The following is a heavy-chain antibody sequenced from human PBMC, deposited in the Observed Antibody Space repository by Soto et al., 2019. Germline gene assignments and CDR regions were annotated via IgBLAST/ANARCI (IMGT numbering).Heavy chain of an antibody. D-gene: IGHD3-10*01. J-gene: IGHJ4*02. Sequence: ASVKVSCKASGNTFTSYDINWVRQATGHGLEWXGWXXPXXGXXXXXQXXXGRVTMTRDTAIRTAYMEVSRLRSDDTAVYYCARGRASGSYYLLDYWGQGTLVTVSS. CDR1: GNTFTSYD. V-gene: IGHV1-8*01. CDR3: ARGRASGSYYLLDY. CDR2: XXPXXGXX.